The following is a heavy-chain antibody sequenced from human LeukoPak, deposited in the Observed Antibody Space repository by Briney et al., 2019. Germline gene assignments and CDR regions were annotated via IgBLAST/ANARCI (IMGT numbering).Heavy chain of an antibody. D-gene: IGHD6-13*01. Sequence: ASVKVSCKASGYTFTSYDINWVRQATGQGLEWMGWMNPNSGNTGYAQKFQGRVTITADKSTSTAYMELSSLRSEDTAVYYCARDRRKGYSSSWFHENWGQGTLVTVSS. J-gene: IGHJ4*02. CDR3: ARDRRKGYSSSWFHEN. CDR1: GYTFTSYD. CDR2: MNPNSGNT. V-gene: IGHV1-8*01.